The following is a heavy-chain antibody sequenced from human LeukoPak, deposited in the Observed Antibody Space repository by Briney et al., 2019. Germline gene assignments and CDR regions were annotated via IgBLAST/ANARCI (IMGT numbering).Heavy chain of an antibody. D-gene: IGHD2-21*01. CDR1: GLTFSDYG. CDR2: ISYDGSSK. J-gene: IGHJ3*02. V-gene: IGHV3-30*03. CDR3: ARDCGILRIDCSDALDI. Sequence: PGGSLRLSCAASGLTFSDYGMHWVRQAPGKGLEWVAVISYDGSSKYYADSIKGRFIISRDNSNDTLYLQMNSLRVEDTAVYYCARDCGILRIDCSDALDIWGQGTMVTVSS.